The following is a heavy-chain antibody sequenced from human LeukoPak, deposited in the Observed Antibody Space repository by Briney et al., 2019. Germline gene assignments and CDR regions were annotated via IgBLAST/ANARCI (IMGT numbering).Heavy chain of an antibody. V-gene: IGHV3-33*01. D-gene: IGHD4-17*01. J-gene: IGHJ5*02. CDR3: SGGPAYCDYADH. CDR2: IWYDGSNE. Sequence: PGGSLRLSCAASGFLFKTFGMHWFRQAPGKGLEWVAAIWYDGSNEYYADSVKGRFTISRDNSRDTLFLQMTSLRVEDTAVYFCSGGPAYCDYADHWGQGTLVTVSS. CDR1: GFLFKTFG.